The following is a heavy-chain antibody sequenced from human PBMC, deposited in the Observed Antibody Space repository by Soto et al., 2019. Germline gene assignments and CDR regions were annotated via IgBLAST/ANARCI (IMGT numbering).Heavy chain of an antibody. V-gene: IGHV3-74*01. CDR1: WFTFNPYL. CDR3: VRDGHCITTSCYGNWFDP. D-gene: IGHD2-2*01. CDR2: INSDASHT. Sequence: HWGPLSLSCGASWFTFNPYLIHLILRVQWKGLGWVSRINSDASHTYYADSVKGRFTISRDNAKNTLHLEMNSLRAEDTAVYYCVRDGHCITTSCYGNWFDPWGQGTLVTGFS. J-gene: IGHJ5*02.